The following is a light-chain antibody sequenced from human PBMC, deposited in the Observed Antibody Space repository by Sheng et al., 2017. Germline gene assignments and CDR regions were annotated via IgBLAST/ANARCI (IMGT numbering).Light chain of an antibody. V-gene: IGLV6-57*01. CDR3: SSFTVRSTLGV. Sequence: NFMLTQPHSVSESPGKTVTISCTRSSGSIASNYVQWYQQRPGSSPTTVIYEGNQRPSGVPDRFSGSIDSSSNSASLTISGLQAEDEADYFCSSFTVRSTLGVFGGGTKLTV. CDR1: SGSIASNY. CDR2: EGN. J-gene: IGLJ3*02.